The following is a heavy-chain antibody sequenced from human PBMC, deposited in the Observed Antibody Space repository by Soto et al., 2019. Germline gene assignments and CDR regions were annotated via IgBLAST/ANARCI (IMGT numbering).Heavy chain of an antibody. D-gene: IGHD3-22*01. CDR3: TTDPVTMIVVVPSSG. V-gene: IGHV3-15*07. CDR1: GFTFSNAW. CDR2: IKSKTDGGTT. Sequence: EVQLVESGGGLVKPGGSLRLSCAASGFTFSNAWMNWVRQAPGKGLEWVGLIKSKTDGGTTDYAAPVKGRFTISRDDSKNTLYLQMNSLKTEDTAVYYCTTDPVTMIVVVPSSGWGQGTLVTVSS. J-gene: IGHJ4*02.